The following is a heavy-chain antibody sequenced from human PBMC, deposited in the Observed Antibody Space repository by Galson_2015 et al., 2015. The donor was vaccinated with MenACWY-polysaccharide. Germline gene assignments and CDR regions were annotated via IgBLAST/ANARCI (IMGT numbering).Heavy chain of an antibody. J-gene: IGHJ3*02. CDR2: IQYDGSKI. D-gene: IGHD2-2*01. CDR1: GSRFSNSG. Sequence: SLRLSCAASGSRFSNSGMHWVRQAPGKGLEWVAVIQYDGSKIVYADSVKGRFTISRDNSKNTLFLEMNSLGAEDTAVYYCASKYCSGTGCGFGIWGQGTTVIVSS. CDR3: ASKYCSGTGCGFGI. V-gene: IGHV3-33*01.